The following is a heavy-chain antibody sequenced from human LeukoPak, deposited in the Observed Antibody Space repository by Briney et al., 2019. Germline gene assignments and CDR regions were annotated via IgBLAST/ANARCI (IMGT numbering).Heavy chain of an antibody. V-gene: IGHV1-69*13. CDR2: IIPIFGTA. CDR1: GGTFSSYA. D-gene: IGHD6-13*01. CDR3: ASSRIAAAGTGDYFDY. Sequence: ASVKVSCKASGGTFSSYAISWVRQVPGQGLEWMGGIIPIFGTANYAQKFQGRVTITADESTSTAYMELSSLRSEDTAVYYCASSRIAAAGTGDYFDYWGQGTLVTVSS. J-gene: IGHJ4*02.